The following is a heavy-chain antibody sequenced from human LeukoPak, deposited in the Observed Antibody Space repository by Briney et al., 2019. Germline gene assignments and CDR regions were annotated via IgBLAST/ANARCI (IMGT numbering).Heavy chain of an antibody. V-gene: IGHV1-18*01. D-gene: IGHD1-14*01. J-gene: IGHJ4*02. CDR3: ARGAEPLAANTLAY. CDR2: ISAYNGNT. Sequence: GASVKVSCKASGYRLISYGFSWVRQAPGQGLEWMGWISAYNGNTNYAQKFQGRVTMTTDTSTSTVYMEVRSLRSDDTAVYYCARGAEPLAANTLAYWGQGTLVTVSS. CDR1: GYRLISYG.